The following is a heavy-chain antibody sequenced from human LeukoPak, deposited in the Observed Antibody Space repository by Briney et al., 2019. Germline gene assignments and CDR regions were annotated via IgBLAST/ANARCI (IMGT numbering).Heavy chain of an antibody. D-gene: IGHD3-3*01. CDR1: GYTLTDLS. CDR2: FDPEDGET. J-gene: IGHJ4*02. CDR3: ATVQPQNHDFWSGYYEYYFDY. V-gene: IGHV1-24*01. Sequence: ASVKVSCKVSGYTLTDLSMHWVRQAPGKGLEWMGGFDPEDGETIYAQKFQGRVTMTEDTSTDTAYMELSSLRSEDTAVYYCATVQPQNHDFWSGYYEYYFDYWGQGTLVTVSS.